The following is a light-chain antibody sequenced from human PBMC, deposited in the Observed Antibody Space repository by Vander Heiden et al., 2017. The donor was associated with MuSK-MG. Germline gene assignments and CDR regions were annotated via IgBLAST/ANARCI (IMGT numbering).Light chain of an antibody. CDR3: RQALQTRIT. CDR2: LGS. CDR1: HSLLHSNGYNY. Sequence: DTVMTHSPLSLPVPPGEPASISCRSSHSLLHSNGYNYLDWYLQKPGQSPQLLIYLGSNRASGVPARFSGSGSGTDFTLKSSRVEAEDVGVYYCRQALQTRITFGPGTRVDIK. J-gene: IGKJ3*01. V-gene: IGKV2-28*01.